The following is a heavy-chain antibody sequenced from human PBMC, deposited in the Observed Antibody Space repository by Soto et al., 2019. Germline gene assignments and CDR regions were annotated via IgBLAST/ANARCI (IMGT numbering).Heavy chain of an antibody. D-gene: IGHD6-13*01. CDR3: ARDPYDSVAAVKEGYFDY. CDR1: GFTFSSYA. J-gene: IGHJ4*02. V-gene: IGHV3-30-3*01. CDR2: ISYDGSNK. Sequence: GGSLRLSCAASGFTFSSYAMHWVRQAPGKGLEWVAVISYDGSNKYYADSVKGRFTISRDNSKNTLYLQMNSLRAEDTAVYYCARDPYDSVAAVKEGYFDYWGQGTLVTVSS.